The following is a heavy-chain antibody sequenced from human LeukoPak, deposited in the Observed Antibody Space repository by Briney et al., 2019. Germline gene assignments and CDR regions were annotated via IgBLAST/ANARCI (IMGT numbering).Heavy chain of an antibody. CDR1: GYTFTPYY. Sequence: ASVKVSCKAYGYTFTPYYMHWVRQAPGQGLEWMGIINPTSANTRYAQKFQGRVTMTRDTSTSTVYMELSSLTSEDTAVYYCARGDTVTTSFLDYWGQGTLVTVSS. V-gene: IGHV1-46*01. D-gene: IGHD4-17*01. CDR2: INPTSANT. CDR3: ARGDTVTTSFLDY. J-gene: IGHJ4*02.